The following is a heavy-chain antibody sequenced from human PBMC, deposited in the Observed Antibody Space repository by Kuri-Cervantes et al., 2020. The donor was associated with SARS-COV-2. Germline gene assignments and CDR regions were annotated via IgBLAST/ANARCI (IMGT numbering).Heavy chain of an antibody. V-gene: IGHV3-15*01. CDR1: GFTFSNAW. J-gene: IGHJ4*02. CDR3: ARDPRRSSWYPTYYFDY. D-gene: IGHD6-13*01. Sequence: GESLKISCAASGFTFSNAWMSWVRQAPGRGLEWVGRIKSKTDGGTTDYAAPVKGRFTISRDDSKNTLYLQMNSLKTEDTAVYYCARDPRRSSWYPTYYFDYWGPGTLVTVSS. CDR2: IKSKTDGGTT.